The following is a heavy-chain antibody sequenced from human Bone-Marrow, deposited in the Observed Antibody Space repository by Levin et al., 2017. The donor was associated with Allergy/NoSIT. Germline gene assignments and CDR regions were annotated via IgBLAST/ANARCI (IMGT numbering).Heavy chain of an antibody. Sequence: PGGSLRLSCIASGFSFRGYPMNWVRQAPGKGLEWVSSITETRDQTYYADSVKGRFTISADDSRNTLYLQLNSLRAEDTAVYYCAKTPDWTIPSGIWGQGTVVTVSS. CDR2: ITETRDQT. CDR1: GFSFRGYP. CDR3: AKTPDWTIPSGI. V-gene: IGHV3-23*01. D-gene: IGHD3-9*01. J-gene: IGHJ3*02.